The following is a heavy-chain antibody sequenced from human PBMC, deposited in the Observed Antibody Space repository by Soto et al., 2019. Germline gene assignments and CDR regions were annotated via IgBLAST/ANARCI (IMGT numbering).Heavy chain of an antibody. D-gene: IGHD1-7*01. CDR1: GFTFSSYS. CDR2: ISSSSSYI. Sequence: PGGSLRLSCAASGFTFSSYSMNWVRQAPGKGLEWVSSISSSSSYIYYADSVKGRFTISRDNAKNSLYPQMNSLRAEDTAVYYCARYPPELELYGMDVWGQGTTVTVSS. V-gene: IGHV3-21*01. CDR3: ARYPPELELYGMDV. J-gene: IGHJ6*02.